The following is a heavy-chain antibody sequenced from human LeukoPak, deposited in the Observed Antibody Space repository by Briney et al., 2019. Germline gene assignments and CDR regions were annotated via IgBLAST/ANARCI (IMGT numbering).Heavy chain of an antibody. D-gene: IGHD4/OR15-4a*01. CDR1: GGSISGSTYY. CDR3: ARAPGGRVRSRYYYYMDV. CDR2: VYYTGNT. Sequence: SETLSLTCTVSGGSISGSTYYWAWIRQPPGKGLEWIGSVYYTGNTYHNPSLKSRVTISVDTSKNQFSLKLSSVTAADTAVYYCARAPGGRVRSRYYYYMDVWGKGTTVTVSS. V-gene: IGHV4-39*07. J-gene: IGHJ6*03.